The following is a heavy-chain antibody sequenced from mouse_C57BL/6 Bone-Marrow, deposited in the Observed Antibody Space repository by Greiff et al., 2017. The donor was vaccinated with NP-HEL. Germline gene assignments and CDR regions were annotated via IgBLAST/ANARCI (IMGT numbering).Heavy chain of an antibody. CDR2: ILPGSGST. CDR3: ARSEDDYYRFAY. D-gene: IGHD2-3*01. V-gene: IGHV1-9*01. Sequence: QVQLKESGAELMKPGASVKLSCTATGYTFTGYWIEWVKQRPGHGLEWIGEILPGSGSTNYNEKFKGKATFTAATSSNTAYMQLSSLTTEDSAIYYWARSEDDYYRFAYWGQGTLVTVSA. J-gene: IGHJ3*01. CDR1: GYTFTGYW.